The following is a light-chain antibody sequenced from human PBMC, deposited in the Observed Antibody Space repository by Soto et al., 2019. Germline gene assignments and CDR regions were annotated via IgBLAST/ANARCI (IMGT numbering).Light chain of an antibody. Sequence: DTLTIPSPNSLYVYVQSRVTITCLSSHSISSYLNLYQQKPGKAPKLLIYPASSLQSGVPSRFSGSGSETDFTLTISSLQPEDFATYYCQQSYSTPPTFGQGTKVDIK. CDR2: PAS. V-gene: IGKV1-39*01. J-gene: IGKJ1*01. CDR3: QQSYSTPPT. CDR1: HSISSY.